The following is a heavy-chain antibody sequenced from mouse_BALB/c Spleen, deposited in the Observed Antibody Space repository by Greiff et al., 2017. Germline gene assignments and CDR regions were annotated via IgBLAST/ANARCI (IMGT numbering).Heavy chain of an antibody. D-gene: IGHD1-2*01. J-gene: IGHJ3*01. CDR3: ARDTTAIAY. V-gene: IGHV5-9-4*01. CDR2: ISSGGSYT. Sequence: EVQGVESGGGLVKPGGSLKLSCAASGFTFSSYAMSWVRQSPEKRLEWVAEISSGGSYTYYPDTVTGRFTISRDNAKNTLYLEMSSLRSEDTAMYYCARDTTAIAYWGQGTLVTVSA. CDR1: GFTFSSYA.